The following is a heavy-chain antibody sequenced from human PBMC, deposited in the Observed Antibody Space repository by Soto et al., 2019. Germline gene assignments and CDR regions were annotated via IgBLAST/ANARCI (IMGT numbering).Heavy chain of an antibody. V-gene: IGHV1-69*01. D-gene: IGHD1-26*01. CDR3: ARDGGRHSGGIDY. CDR2: IIPIFGTA. CDR1: GGTFSSYS. J-gene: IGHJ4*02. Sequence: QVQLVQSGAEVRKPGSSVTVSCKASGGTFSSYSINWVRQAPGQGLEWMGEIIPIFGTANYAQKCQGRVTITADESTSTAYMELSSLRSDDTAVYYCARDGGRHSGGIDYWGQGTLVTVSS.